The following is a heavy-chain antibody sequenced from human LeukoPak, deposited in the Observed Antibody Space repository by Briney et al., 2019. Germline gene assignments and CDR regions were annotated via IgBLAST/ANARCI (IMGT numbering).Heavy chain of an antibody. J-gene: IGHJ3*02. CDR2: INPNTGGT. CDR3: ARGFRKYYDSSGYYPEAFDI. D-gene: IGHD3-22*01. Sequence: GASVKVSCGASGYTFTGYYMHWVRQAPGQGLEWMGWINPNTGGTYSSQRFQGRLTMTRDTSTSTVYMEVSRLTSDDTAVYYCARGFRKYYDSSGYYPEAFDIWGQGTMVTVSS. CDR1: GYTFTGYY. V-gene: IGHV1-2*02.